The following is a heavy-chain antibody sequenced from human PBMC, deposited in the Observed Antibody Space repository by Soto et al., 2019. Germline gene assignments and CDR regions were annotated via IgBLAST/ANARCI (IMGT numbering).Heavy chain of an antibody. CDR2: IYPGDSDT. V-gene: IGHV5-51*01. D-gene: IGHD3-9*01. CDR1: EYSLKRYW. Sequence: PGESLKISFRFSEYSLKRYWIVLGLQVPGKGLEWIGMIYPGDSDTTYSPSFEGKVNMSVDKSISTAYLQWSSLKASDSATSYCARKGSTGASVYFAMEVCGQGTTVTVSS. J-gene: IGHJ6*02. CDR3: ARKGSTGASVYFAMEV.